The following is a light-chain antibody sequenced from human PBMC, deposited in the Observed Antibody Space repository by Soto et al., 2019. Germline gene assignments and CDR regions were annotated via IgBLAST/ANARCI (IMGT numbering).Light chain of an antibody. CDR3: QTRGTGIHYV. J-gene: IGLJ1*01. V-gene: IGLV4-69*01. CDR2: LNSDGSH. Sequence: QLVLTQSPSASASLGASVKLTCTLSSGHSSYAIAWHQQQPEKGPRYLMKLNSDGSHSKGDGIPDRFSGSSSGAERYLTISSLQSEDEADYYCQTRGTGIHYVFGTGTQLTVL. CDR1: SGHSSYA.